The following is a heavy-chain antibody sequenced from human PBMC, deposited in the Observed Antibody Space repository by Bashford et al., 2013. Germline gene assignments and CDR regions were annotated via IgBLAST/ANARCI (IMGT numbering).Heavy chain of an antibody. CDR1: GASVSHDY. V-gene: IGHV4-59*02. Sequence: SETLSLTCTVSGASVSHDYWSWIRQPPGKGLEWIGYIQHSGATNYSPSLKSRLTMSIDTSMNQLSLQLSSVNVADTAVYYCASDMTYSWYYYWGQGKLVHRLL. J-gene: IGHJ4*02. CDR3: ASDMTYSWYYY. D-gene: IGHD6-13*01. CDR2: IQHSGAT.